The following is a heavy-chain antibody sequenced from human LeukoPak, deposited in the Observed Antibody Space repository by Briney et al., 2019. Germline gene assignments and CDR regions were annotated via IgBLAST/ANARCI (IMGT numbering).Heavy chain of an antibody. CDR3: ARGQYDYVWGSYSIGYFDY. V-gene: IGHV4-34*01. CDR2: INHSGST. D-gene: IGHD3-16*01. Sequence: SETLSLTCAVYGGSFSGYYWSWIRQPPGEGLEWIGEINHSGSTNYNPSLKSRVTISVDTSKNQFSLKLSSVTAADTAVYYCARGQYDYVWGSYSIGYFDYWGQGTLVTVSS. J-gene: IGHJ4*02. CDR1: GGSFSGYY.